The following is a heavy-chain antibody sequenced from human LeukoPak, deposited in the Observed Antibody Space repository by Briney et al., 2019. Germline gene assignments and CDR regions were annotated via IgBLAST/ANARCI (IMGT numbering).Heavy chain of an antibody. CDR2: IYYSGST. J-gene: IGHJ6*02. V-gene: IGHV4-59*01. CDR3: ARAHYGGTSWYYYYYGMDV. D-gene: IGHD4-23*01. Sequence: PSETLSLTCTVSGGSISSYYWSWIRQPPGKGLEWIGYIYYSGSTNYNPSLKSRVTISVDTSKNQFSLKLSSVTAADTAVYYCARAHYGGTSWYYYYYGMDVWGQGTTVIVSS. CDR1: GGSISSYY.